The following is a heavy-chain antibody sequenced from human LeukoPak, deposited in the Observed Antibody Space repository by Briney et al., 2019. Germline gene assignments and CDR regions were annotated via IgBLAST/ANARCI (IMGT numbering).Heavy chain of an antibody. CDR3: AQQVGYCSSGSCYFTY. CDR2: ISGRGGSI. CDR1: GFTFSSYS. Sequence: GGSLRLSCAASGFTFSSYSMNWVRQAPGKGPEWVSGISGRGGSIYYADSVMGRFTISRDKSKNTLSLQMNSLRAEDTAVYYCAQQVGYCSSGSCYFTYWGQGTLVTVSS. J-gene: IGHJ1*01. V-gene: IGHV3-23*01. D-gene: IGHD2-15*01.